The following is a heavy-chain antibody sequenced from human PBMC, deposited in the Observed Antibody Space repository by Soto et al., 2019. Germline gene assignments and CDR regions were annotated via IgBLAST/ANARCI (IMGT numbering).Heavy chain of an antibody. Sequence: PGGSLGLSCAATGFTFSSYSMYWVRQAPGKGLEWVSYISSSSSYTNYADSVKGRFTISRDNAKNSLYLQMNSLRAEYTAVYYCAGGRDTVVRGVMNWFDPWGQGTLVTVSS. CDR2: ISSSSSYT. CDR1: GFTFSSYS. J-gene: IGHJ5*02. D-gene: IGHD3-10*01. CDR3: AGGRDTVVRGVMNWFDP. V-gene: IGHV3-21*05.